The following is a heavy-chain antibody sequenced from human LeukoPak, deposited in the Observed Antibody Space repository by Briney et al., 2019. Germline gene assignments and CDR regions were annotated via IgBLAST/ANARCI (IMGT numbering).Heavy chain of an antibody. CDR3: ARIRPYYDTLTGYYKGGSFDP. D-gene: IGHD3-9*01. J-gene: IGHJ5*02. V-gene: IGHV2-5*02. Sequence: SGPTLVNPTQTLTLTCTFSGFSVSTSGEGVGWIRQPPGKALECLALTYWDDDKRHSPSLKSRLTITKDTSKNQVVLTTTNMDPVDTATYFCARIRPYYDTLTGYYKGGSFDPWGQGILVTVSS. CDR1: GFSVSTSGEG. CDR2: TYWDDDK.